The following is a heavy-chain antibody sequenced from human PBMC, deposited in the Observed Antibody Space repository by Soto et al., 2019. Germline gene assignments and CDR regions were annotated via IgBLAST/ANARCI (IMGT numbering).Heavy chain of an antibody. CDR1: GGSFIGYY. CDR3: ARGSQVIDTERYSSGWTQGNYFDY. CDR2: INHSGST. V-gene: IGHV4-34*01. D-gene: IGHD6-19*01. Sequence: SETLSLTCAVYGGSFIGYYWSWSRQPPGKGLEWIGEINHSGSTNYNPSLKSRVTISVDTSKNQFSLKLSSVTAADTAVYYCARGSQVIDTERYSSGWTQGNYFDYWGQGTLVTVSS. J-gene: IGHJ4*02.